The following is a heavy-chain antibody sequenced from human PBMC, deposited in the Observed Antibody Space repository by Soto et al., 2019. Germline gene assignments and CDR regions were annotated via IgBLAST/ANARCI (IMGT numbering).Heavy chain of an antibody. Sequence: GGSLRLSCAASGFTFSSYGMHWVRQAPGKGLEWVAVIWYDGSNKYYADSVKGRFTISRDNSKNTLYLQMNSLRAEDTAVYYCARDRGLEGTFVYYGMDVWGQGTTVTVSS. J-gene: IGHJ6*02. CDR1: GFTFSSYG. CDR2: IWYDGSNK. V-gene: IGHV3-33*01. D-gene: IGHD3-16*01. CDR3: ARDRGLEGTFVYYGMDV.